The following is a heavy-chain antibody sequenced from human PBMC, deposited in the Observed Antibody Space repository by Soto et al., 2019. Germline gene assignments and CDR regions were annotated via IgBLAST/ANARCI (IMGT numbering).Heavy chain of an antibody. J-gene: IGHJ4*02. Sequence: SETLSLTCTVSGGSVSSGRYQWSWIRQSPGKGLEWIGYIYYTGTTNYNPSLKSRVTISVDTSKNQFSLKLTSVTAADTAVYYCARAPRDAIPDYWGQGTLVTVSS. CDR3: ARAPRDAIPDY. V-gene: IGHV4-61*01. D-gene: IGHD2-2*01. CDR1: GGSVSSGRYQ. CDR2: IYYTGTT.